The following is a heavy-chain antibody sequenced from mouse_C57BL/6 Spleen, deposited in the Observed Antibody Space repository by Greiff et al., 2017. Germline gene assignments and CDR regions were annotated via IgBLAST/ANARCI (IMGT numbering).Heavy chain of an antibody. CDR3: ARSLYGYLDY. D-gene: IGHD1-1*02. CDR1: GYTFTSYW. J-gene: IGHJ2*01. Sequence: VQLQQPGAELVRPGSSVKLSCKASGYTFTSYWMDWVKQRPGQGLEWIGNIYPSDSETHYNQKFKDKATLTVDKSSSTAYMQLSSLTSEDSAVYYCARSLYGYLDYWGQGTTLTVSS. V-gene: IGHV1-61*01. CDR2: IYPSDSET.